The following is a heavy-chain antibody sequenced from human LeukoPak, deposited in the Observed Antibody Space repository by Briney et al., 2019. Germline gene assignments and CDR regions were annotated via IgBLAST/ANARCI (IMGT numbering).Heavy chain of an antibody. CDR2: IYYSGTT. V-gene: IGHV4-59*12. CDR3: ARTPVWYSSGWYLDY. Sequence: PSETLSLTCTVSGGSITSYFWSWIRQPPGKGLEWIGYIYYSGTTNYNPSLKSRVTISLDTSKDQFSLKLSSVTAADTAVYYCARTPVWYSSGWYLDYWGQGTLVTVSS. J-gene: IGHJ4*02. CDR1: GGSITSYF. D-gene: IGHD6-19*01.